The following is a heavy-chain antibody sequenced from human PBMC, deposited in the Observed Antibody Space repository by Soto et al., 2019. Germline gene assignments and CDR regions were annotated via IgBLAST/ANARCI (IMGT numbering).Heavy chain of an antibody. Sequence: PGGSLRLSCAASGFTFSSYSMNWVRQAPGKGLKWVSSISSSSSYIYYADSVKGRFTISRDNAKNLLYLQMNSLRAEDTVVYFCARDLYDFWSGYHDAFDIWGQGTMVTVSS. CDR3: ARDLYDFWSGYHDAFDI. CDR2: ISSSSSYI. D-gene: IGHD3-3*01. J-gene: IGHJ3*02. CDR1: GFTFSSYS. V-gene: IGHV3-21*01.